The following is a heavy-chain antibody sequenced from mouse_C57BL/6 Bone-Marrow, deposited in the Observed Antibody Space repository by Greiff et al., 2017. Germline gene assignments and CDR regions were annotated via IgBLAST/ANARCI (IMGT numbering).Heavy chain of an antibody. CDR2: IYPGSGST. CDR3: ARPNYSNDWYFDV. Sequence: VQLQQPGAELVKPGASVKMSCKASGYTFTSYWITWVKQRPGHGLEWIGDIYPGSGSTNYNEKFKSKATLTVDTSSSTAYMQLSSLTSEDSAVYYCARPNYSNDWYFDVWGTGTTVTVTS. J-gene: IGHJ1*03. V-gene: IGHV1-55*01. CDR1: GYTFTSYW. D-gene: IGHD2-5*01.